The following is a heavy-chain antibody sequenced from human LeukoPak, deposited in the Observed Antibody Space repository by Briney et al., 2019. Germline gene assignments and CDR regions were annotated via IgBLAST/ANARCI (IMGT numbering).Heavy chain of an antibody. CDR2: ITGSSSYT. D-gene: IGHD3/OR15-3a*01. Sequence: PGGSLRLSCAASGFTFSSYSMNWVRQAPGKGLEWVSSITGSSSYTYYADSVKGRFTISRDNSKNSLYLQMNSLRAEDTAVYYCVRFVDRGYWGEGDLVTVSS. CDR1: GFTFSSYS. V-gene: IGHV3-21*04. J-gene: IGHJ4*02. CDR3: VRFVDRGY.